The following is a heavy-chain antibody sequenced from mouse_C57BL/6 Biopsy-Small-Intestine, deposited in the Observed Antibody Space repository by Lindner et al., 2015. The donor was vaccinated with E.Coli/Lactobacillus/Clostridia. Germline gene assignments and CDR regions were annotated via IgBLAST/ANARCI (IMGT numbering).Heavy chain of an antibody. Sequence: SVKVSCKTSGGTFSFYAISWVRQAPGQGLEWMGSFITVFGTTTYAQKFQGRVTITADTSTGIAYMELSSLRSEDTAVYYCARGPSQADRNYFDHWGQGTLVTVSS. D-gene: IGHD3-2*02. J-gene: IGHJ2*01. CDR1: GGTFSFYA. CDR3: ARGPSQADRNYFDH. CDR2: FITVFGTT. V-gene: IGHV1-55*01.